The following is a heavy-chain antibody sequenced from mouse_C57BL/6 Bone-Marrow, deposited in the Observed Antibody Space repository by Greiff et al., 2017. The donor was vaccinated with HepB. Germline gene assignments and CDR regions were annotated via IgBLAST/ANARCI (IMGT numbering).Heavy chain of an antibody. CDR3: AAAYYRGYYAMDY. Sequence: VQLQQSGPGLVQPSQSLSITCTVSGFSLTSYGVHWVRQSPGKGLEWLGVIWSGGSTDYNAAFIARLSISKDNSKSKVFFKMNSLQADDTAIYYCAAAYYRGYYAMDYWGQGNSVTVSS. J-gene: IGHJ4*01. CDR1: GFSLTSYG. V-gene: IGHV2-2*01. CDR2: IWSGGST. D-gene: IGHD2-12*01.